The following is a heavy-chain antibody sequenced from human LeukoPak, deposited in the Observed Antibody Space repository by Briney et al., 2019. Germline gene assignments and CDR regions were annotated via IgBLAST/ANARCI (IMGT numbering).Heavy chain of an antibody. CDR2: IYDSGST. CDR3: ASGVLNYDILTGYYSYYYMDV. D-gene: IGHD3-9*01. J-gene: IGHJ6*03. Sequence: SETLSLTCTVSGGSISSYYWSWIRQPPGKGLEWIGYIYDSGSTNYNPSLTSRVTISVDTSKNQFSLKLSSVTAADTAVYYCASGVLNYDILTGYYSYYYMDVWGKGTTVTISS. V-gene: IGHV4-59*08. CDR1: GGSISSYY.